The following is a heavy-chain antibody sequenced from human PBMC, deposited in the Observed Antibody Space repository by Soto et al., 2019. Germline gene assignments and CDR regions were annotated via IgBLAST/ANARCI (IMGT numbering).Heavy chain of an antibody. CDR1: GFTFSSYE. CDR2: ISSSGSTI. D-gene: IGHD6-6*01. CDR3: ARHGGGQLAFDY. Sequence: EVQLVESGGGLVQPGGSLRLSCAASGFTFSSYEMNWVRQAPGKGLEWVSYISSSGSTIYYADSVKGRFTISRDNAKNSLYLQMNSLRAEDTGVYYCARHGGGQLAFDYWGQGTLVTVSS. J-gene: IGHJ4*02. V-gene: IGHV3-48*03.